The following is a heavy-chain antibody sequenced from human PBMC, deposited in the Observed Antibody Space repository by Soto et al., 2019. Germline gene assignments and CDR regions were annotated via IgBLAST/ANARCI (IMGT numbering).Heavy chain of an antibody. D-gene: IGHD6-6*01. V-gene: IGHV3-33*01. Sequence: GGSLRLSCAASGFTFSSYGMHWVRQAPGKGLEWVAVIWYDGSNKYYAGSVKGRFTISRDNSKNTLYLQMNSLRAEDTAVYYCARDPSSSSGSPWFDPWGQGTLVTVSS. J-gene: IGHJ5*02. CDR1: GFTFSSYG. CDR2: IWYDGSNK. CDR3: ARDPSSSSGSPWFDP.